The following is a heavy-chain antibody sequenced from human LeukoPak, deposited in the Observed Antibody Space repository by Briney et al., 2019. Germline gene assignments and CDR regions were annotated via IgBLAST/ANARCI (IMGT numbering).Heavy chain of an antibody. Sequence: GGSLRLSCAASGFTFSSYGMSWVRQAPGKGLEWVSAISGSGGSTYYADSVKGRFTISRDNSKNTLYLQMNSLRAEDTAVYYRARRRDSGSLQHFDYWGQGTLVTVSS. CDR1: GFTFSSYG. J-gene: IGHJ4*02. CDR3: ARRRDSGSLQHFDY. CDR2: ISGSGGST. D-gene: IGHD1-26*01. V-gene: IGHV3-23*01.